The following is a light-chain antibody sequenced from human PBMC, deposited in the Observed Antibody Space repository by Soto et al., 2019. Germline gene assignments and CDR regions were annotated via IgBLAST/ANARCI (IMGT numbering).Light chain of an antibody. CDR2: ATS. V-gene: IGKV3-15*01. CDR1: HRVSSY. J-gene: IGKJ4*01. CDR3: QQYNNWPLT. Sequence: EIVMTQSPATLSVSPGERATLSCRARHRVSSYLAWYQQKPGQAPRLLIFATSTRATGIPARFSGSGSGTEFTLTISSLQSEDSAVYYCQQYNNWPLTFGGGTKV.